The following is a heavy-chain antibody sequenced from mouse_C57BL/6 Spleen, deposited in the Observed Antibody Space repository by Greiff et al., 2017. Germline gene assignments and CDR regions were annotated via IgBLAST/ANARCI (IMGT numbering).Heavy chain of an antibody. D-gene: IGHD3-2*02. Sequence: QVQLKQSGAELMKPGASVKLSCKATGYTFTGYWIEWVKQRPGHGLEWIGEILPGSGSTNYNEKFKGKATFTADTSSNTAYMQLSSLTTEDSAIYYCARKPPRSAQEPYYAMDDWGQGTSVTVSS. J-gene: IGHJ4*01. CDR1: GYTFTGYW. CDR3: ARKPPRSAQEPYYAMDD. V-gene: IGHV1-9*01. CDR2: ILPGSGST.